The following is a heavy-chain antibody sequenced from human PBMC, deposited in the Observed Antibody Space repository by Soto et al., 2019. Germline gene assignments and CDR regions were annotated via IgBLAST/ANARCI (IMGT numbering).Heavy chain of an antibody. CDR1: GYSFTNYW. Sequence: GESLKLSCTGSGYSFTNYWIGWVRQMPGEGLEWMGLIYPGDSDTRYSPSFQGQVTISADKSINTAYLQWSSLKAADTAMYYCARRITMARGVVPHAFDSWGQGTVVTV. CDR2: IYPGDSDT. J-gene: IGHJ3*02. V-gene: IGHV5-51*01. CDR3: ARRITMARGVVPHAFDS. D-gene: IGHD3-10*01.